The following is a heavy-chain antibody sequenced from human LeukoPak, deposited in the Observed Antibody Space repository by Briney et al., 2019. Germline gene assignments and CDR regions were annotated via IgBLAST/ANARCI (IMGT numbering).Heavy chain of an antibody. CDR1: GYTFITYE. Sequence: ASVKVSCKASGYTFITYEINWVRQATGQGLEWMGWMNPNSGNTGYAQKFQGRVTMTRNTSISTAYMELSSLRSEDTAVFYCARTSAYGEIDYWGQGTLVTVSS. V-gene: IGHV1-8*01. CDR3: ARTSAYGEIDY. D-gene: IGHD3-22*01. J-gene: IGHJ4*02. CDR2: MNPNSGNT.